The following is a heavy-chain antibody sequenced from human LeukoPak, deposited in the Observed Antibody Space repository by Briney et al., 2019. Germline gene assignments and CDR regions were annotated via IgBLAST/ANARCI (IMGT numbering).Heavy chain of an antibody. V-gene: IGHV3-20*04. Sequence: GGSLRLSCVASGLTFDDYGMSWVRQAPGQGLEWVSGINWNGGTTTYADSVKGRFTISRDNAKNSLYLQTNSLRVEDTAFYYCARNSGANVYTYSFQYWGRGTLVTVSS. J-gene: IGHJ4*02. CDR1: GLTFDDYG. D-gene: IGHD1-26*01. CDR3: ARNSGANVYTYSFQY. CDR2: INWNGGTT.